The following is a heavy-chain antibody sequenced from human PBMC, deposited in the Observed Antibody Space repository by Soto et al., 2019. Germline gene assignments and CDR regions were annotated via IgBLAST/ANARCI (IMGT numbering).Heavy chain of an antibody. Sequence: GESLKISCKGPGHSFISYSIDWVRQMPGKGLERMGIIYPRDSDTRYTPPFKGRVTISVDESIRTVCLNWSSPKSSDTAMNYCVRRYAYSYYYDMDIWGQGTRVTVSS. CDR3: VRRYAYSYYYDMDI. CDR1: GHSFISYS. V-gene: IGHV5-51*01. J-gene: IGHJ6*02. D-gene: IGHD2-2*01. CDR2: IYPRDSDT.